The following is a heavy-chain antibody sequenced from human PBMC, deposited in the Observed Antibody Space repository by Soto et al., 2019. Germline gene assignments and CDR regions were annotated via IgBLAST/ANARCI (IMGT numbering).Heavy chain of an antibody. CDR2: ISYDGSNK. CDR1: GFTFSSYG. D-gene: IGHD3-22*01. Sequence: SLRLSCAASGFTFSSYGMHWVRQAPGKGLEWVAVISYDGSNKYYADSVKGRFTISRDNSKNTLYLQMNSLRAEDTAVYYCAKDSPLVVVYYFDYWGQGTLVTVSS. J-gene: IGHJ4*02. V-gene: IGHV3-30*18. CDR3: AKDSPLVVVYYFDY.